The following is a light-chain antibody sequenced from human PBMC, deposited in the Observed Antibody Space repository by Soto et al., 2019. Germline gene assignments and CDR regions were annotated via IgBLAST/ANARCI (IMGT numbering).Light chain of an antibody. CDR3: QQSYSTPPT. CDR2: AAS. V-gene: IGKV1-39*01. Sequence: DIQMTQSPSSLSASVGDRVTITCRASQSISSYLNWYQQKPGKAPKLLIYAASSLQSGVPSRFSGSESVTDFTLTISSLQPEDFATYYCQQSYSTPPTFGQGTRLEIK. J-gene: IGKJ5*01. CDR1: QSISSY.